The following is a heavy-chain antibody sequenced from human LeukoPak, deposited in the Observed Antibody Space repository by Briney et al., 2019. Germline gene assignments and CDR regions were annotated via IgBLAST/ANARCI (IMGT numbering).Heavy chain of an antibody. CDR3: ARSSGTGTFSY. CDR1: GDSISRSAYY. V-gene: IGHV4-39*02. D-gene: IGHD6-25*01. J-gene: IGHJ4*02. CDR2: VYYGRSP. Sequence: SETLSLTCTVSGDSISRSAYYWAWIRQPPGKGLEWIGSVYYGRSPYYNPSLESRATISVDTSKNHFSLKMSSVTAADTAVYYCARSSGTGTFSYWGQGTLVTVSS.